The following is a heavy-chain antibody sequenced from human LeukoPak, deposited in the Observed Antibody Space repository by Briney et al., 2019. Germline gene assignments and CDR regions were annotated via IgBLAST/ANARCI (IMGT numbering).Heavy chain of an antibody. CDR3: ATGVGTTTYFDY. CDR2: ISSRSSYI. V-gene: IGHV3-21*01. D-gene: IGHD1-26*01. Sequence: GGSLRLSCAASGFTFSSYSMNWVRQAPGKGLEWVSSISSRSSYIYYADSVKGRFTISRDNAKNSLYLQMNSLRAEDTAVYYCATGVGTTTYFDYWGQGTLVTVSS. CDR1: GFTFSSYS. J-gene: IGHJ4*02.